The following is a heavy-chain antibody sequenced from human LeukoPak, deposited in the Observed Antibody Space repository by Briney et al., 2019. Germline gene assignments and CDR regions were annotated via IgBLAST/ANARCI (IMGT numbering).Heavy chain of an antibody. D-gene: IGHD2-8*01. Sequence: SETLSLTCAVYGGSFSRYYWSWIRQPPGKGLEWIGEINHSGSTNYNPSLKSRVTISVDTSKNQFSLKLSSVTAADTAVYYCARTFRVLYGLDPCGQGTLVTVSS. CDR1: GGSFSRYY. CDR2: INHSGST. CDR3: ARTFRVLYGLDP. J-gene: IGHJ5*02. V-gene: IGHV4-34*01.